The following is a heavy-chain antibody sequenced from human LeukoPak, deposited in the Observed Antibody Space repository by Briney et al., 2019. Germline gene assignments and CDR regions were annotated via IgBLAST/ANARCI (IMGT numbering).Heavy chain of an antibody. CDR3: AKDIEAPYYYYMDV. CDR2: ISWDGGST. Sequence: GGSLRLSCAASGFTFDDYAMHWVRQAPGKGLEWVSLISWDGGSTYYADSVKGRFTISRDNSKNSLYLQMNSLRAEDTALYYCAKDIEAPYYYYMDVWGKGTTVTVSS. J-gene: IGHJ6*03. V-gene: IGHV3-43D*03. CDR1: GFTFDDYA.